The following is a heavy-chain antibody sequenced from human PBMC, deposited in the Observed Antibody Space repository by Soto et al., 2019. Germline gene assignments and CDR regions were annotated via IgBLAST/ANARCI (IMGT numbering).Heavy chain of an antibody. D-gene: IGHD3-16*02. CDR1: GFPFTNAW. Sequence: EVQLVESGGGLVKPGGSLRLSCAASGFPFTNAWMSWVRQVPGKGLEWIARVLSKADGGETDYAAPVKDRFTISRDDSRNTLHLQMNSLRTEDTAVYYCTTYDYIWGSDRYRWAYWCQGALVTVSS. V-gene: IGHV3-15*01. J-gene: IGHJ4*02. CDR3: TTYDYIWGSDRYRWAY. CDR2: VLSKADGGET.